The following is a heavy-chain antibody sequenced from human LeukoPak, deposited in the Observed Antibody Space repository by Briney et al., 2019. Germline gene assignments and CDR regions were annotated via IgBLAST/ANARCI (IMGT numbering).Heavy chain of an antibody. CDR1: GFTFLNYE. D-gene: IGHD3-10*01. CDR2: IRSSGNII. Sequence: GGSLRLSCAASGFTFLNYEMNWVRQAPGKGLEWIAYIRSSGNIIYYADSVKGRFTISRDNAKNSLYLQMNSLRAEDTALYYCAKSSGNYLNYYYYMDVWGKGTTVTISS. V-gene: IGHV3-48*03. CDR3: AKSSGNYLNYYYYMDV. J-gene: IGHJ6*03.